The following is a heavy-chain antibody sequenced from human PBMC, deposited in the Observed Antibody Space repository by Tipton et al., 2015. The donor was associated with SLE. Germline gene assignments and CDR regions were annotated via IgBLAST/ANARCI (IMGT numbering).Heavy chain of an antibody. CDR3: ARAMVRGVIQLYYFDY. J-gene: IGHJ4*02. CDR2: ISHTGGP. V-gene: IGHV4-34*01. D-gene: IGHD3-10*01. CDR1: GGSFSDYH. Sequence: TLSLTCVVSGGSFSDYHWSDYSWAWIRQPPGRGLEWIGEISHTGGPRYTPSLKSRVTISVDTSKNQFSLKLSSVTAADTAVYYCARAMVRGVIQLYYFDYWGQGTLVTVSS.